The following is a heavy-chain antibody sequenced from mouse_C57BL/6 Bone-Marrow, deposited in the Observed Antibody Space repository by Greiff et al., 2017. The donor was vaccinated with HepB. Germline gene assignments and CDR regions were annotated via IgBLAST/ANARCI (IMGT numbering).Heavy chain of an antibody. Sequence: EVQLQQSGPVLVKPGASVKMSCKASGYTFTDYYMNWVKQSHGKSLEWIGVINPYNGGTSYNQKFKGKATLTVDKSSSTAYMELNSLTSEDSAVYYCAKPLNWVWFAYWGQGTLVTVSA. D-gene: IGHD4-1*01. CDR2: INPYNGGT. V-gene: IGHV1-19*01. CDR1: GYTFTDYY. CDR3: AKPLNWVWFAY. J-gene: IGHJ3*01.